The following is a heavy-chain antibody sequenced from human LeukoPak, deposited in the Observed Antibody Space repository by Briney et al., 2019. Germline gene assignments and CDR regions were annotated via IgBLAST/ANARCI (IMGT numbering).Heavy chain of an antibody. CDR1: GGSVSNYF. V-gene: IGHV4-4*07. CDR3: AREGSGGRSLDY. CDR2: FHASGIS. D-gene: IGHD3-10*01. Sequence: SETLSLTCTVSGGSVSNYFWSWIRQPAGEGLEWIGRFHASGISNYNPSLKSRVTMSLDTSKNHFSLSLNSVTAADTAVYYCAREGSGGRSLDYWGQGTLVTVSS. J-gene: IGHJ4*02.